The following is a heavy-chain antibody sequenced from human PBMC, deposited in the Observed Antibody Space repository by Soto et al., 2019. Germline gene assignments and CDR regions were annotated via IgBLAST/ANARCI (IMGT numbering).Heavy chain of an antibody. CDR3: ARVTTGTTFFWEYYFDY. CDR2: ISAYNGNT. CDR1: GYTFTSYG. V-gene: IGHV1-18*01. D-gene: IGHD1-1*01. Sequence: QVQLVQSGAEVKKPGASVKVSCKASGYTFTSYGISWVRQAPGQGLEWMGWISAYNGNTNYAQKLQGRVTMTTDTSTSTAYMERRSRRSDDTAVYYCARVTTGTTFFWEYYFDYWGQGTLVTVSS. J-gene: IGHJ4*02.